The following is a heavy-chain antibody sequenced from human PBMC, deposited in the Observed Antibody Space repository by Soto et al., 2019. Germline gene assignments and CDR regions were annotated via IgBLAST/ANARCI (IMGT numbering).Heavy chain of an antibody. V-gene: IGHV3-30*18. CDR1: GFTFSSYG. Sequence: QPGGSLRLSCAASGFTFSSYGMHWVRQAPGKGLEWVAVISYDGSNKYYADSVKGRFTISRDNSKNTLYLQMNSLRAEDTAVYYCAKDLSIAARPYYYYYGMDVWGQGTTVTVSS. CDR3: AKDLSIAARPYYYYYGMDV. D-gene: IGHD6-6*01. CDR2: ISYDGSNK. J-gene: IGHJ6*02.